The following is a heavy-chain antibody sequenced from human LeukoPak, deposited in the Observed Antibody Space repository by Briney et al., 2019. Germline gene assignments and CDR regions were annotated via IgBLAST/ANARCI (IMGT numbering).Heavy chain of an antibody. V-gene: IGHV3-15*01. CDR3: ATEYFGSFNF. CDR2: IKSKPAGGTT. CDR1: GFTFSIAW. J-gene: IGHJ4*02. Sequence: KPGGSLRLSCAASGFTFSIAWMSWVRQAPGKGLEWVGRIKSKPAGGTTDYAAPVKGRFTISRDDSKNTLYLQMNSLITEGTAVYFCATEYFGSFNFWGQGTLVTASS. D-gene: IGHD1-26*01.